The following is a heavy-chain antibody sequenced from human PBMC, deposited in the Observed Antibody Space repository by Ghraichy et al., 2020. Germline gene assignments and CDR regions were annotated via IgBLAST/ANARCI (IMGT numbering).Heavy chain of an antibody. J-gene: IGHJ4*02. V-gene: IGHV3-48*02. CDR3: ARDRTEPNFDY. CDR1: GFSFGGYS. D-gene: IGHD1-14*01. Sequence: LSLTCAASGFSFGGYSMNWVRLAPGKGLEWLSYISSASDATRYADSVKGRFTISRDNAKNSLYLQMNSLREEDTAVYYCARDRTEPNFDYWGQGTLVAVSS. CDR2: ISSASDAT.